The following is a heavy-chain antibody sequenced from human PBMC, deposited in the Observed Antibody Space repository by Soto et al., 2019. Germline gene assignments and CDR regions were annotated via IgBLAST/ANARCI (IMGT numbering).Heavy chain of an antibody. D-gene: IGHD2-2*01. CDR3: ARGTAGGGGSLGYCSSTSCYAFDI. V-gene: IGHV1-46*01. CDR1: GYTFTSYY. J-gene: IGHJ3*02. CDR2: INPSGGST. Sequence: ASVKVPCKASGYTFTSYYMHWVRQAPGQGLEWMGIINPSGGSTSYAQKFQGRVTMTRDTSTSTVYMELSSLRSEDTAVYYCARGTAGGGGSLGYCSSTSCYAFDIWGQGTMVTVSS.